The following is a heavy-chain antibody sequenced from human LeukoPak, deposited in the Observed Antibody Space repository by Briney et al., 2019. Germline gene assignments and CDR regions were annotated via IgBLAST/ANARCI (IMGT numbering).Heavy chain of an antibody. CDR2: ISGSGGGT. CDR1: GFTFSSYA. CDR3: AKHKGSGNYYLYYFYY. D-gene: IGHD3-10*01. Sequence: PGGSLRLSCAASGFTFSSYAMSWARQAPGKGLEWVSVISGSGGGTYYADSVKGRFTISRDNSKNTLYLQMNSLRAEDTAVYYCAKHKGSGNYYLYYFYYWGQGTLVTVSS. J-gene: IGHJ4*02. V-gene: IGHV3-23*01.